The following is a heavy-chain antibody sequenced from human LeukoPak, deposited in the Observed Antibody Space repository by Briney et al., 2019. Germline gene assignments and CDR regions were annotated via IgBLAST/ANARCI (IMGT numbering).Heavy chain of an antibody. V-gene: IGHV3-23*01. CDR1: GFTFSNYA. D-gene: IGHD1-26*01. CDR2: ISGTGGRT. J-gene: IGHJ4*02. Sequence: GGSLRLSCTASGFTFSNYAMTWVRQAPGKGLEWVSSISGTGGRTYSADSVKGRFTISRDNSKNTLYLQMKNLRVEHTAVYYCARDPGRNSGSYYPFDYWGQGALVAVSS. CDR3: ARDPGRNSGSYYPFDY.